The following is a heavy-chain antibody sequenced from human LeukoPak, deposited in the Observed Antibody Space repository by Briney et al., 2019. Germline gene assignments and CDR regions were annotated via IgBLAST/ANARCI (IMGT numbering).Heavy chain of an antibody. Sequence: ASETLSLTCAVYGGSFSGYYWSWIRQPPGKGLEWIGEINHSGSTNYNPSLKSRVTISVDTSKNQFSLKLSSVTTADTAVYYCARGGLGYYGSGTYRVRRISNWFDPWGQGTLVTVSS. CDR3: ARGGLGYYGSGTYRVRRISNWFDP. J-gene: IGHJ5*02. D-gene: IGHD3-10*01. CDR2: INHSGST. V-gene: IGHV4-34*01. CDR1: GGSFSGYY.